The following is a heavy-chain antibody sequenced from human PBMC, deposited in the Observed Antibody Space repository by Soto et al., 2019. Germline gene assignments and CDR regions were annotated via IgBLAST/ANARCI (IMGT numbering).Heavy chain of an antibody. V-gene: IGHV3-23*01. Sequence: EVQLLESGGGLVQPGGSLRLSCAASGFTFSSYDMSWVRQAPGKGLEWVSAISGSGGSTYYADSVKGRFTIPRDNSKNTLYLQMNSLRAEDTAVYYCANPTGSSGWYYFDYWGQGTLVTVSS. CDR1: GFTFSSYD. CDR2: ISGSGGST. CDR3: ANPTGSSGWYYFDY. D-gene: IGHD6-19*01. J-gene: IGHJ4*02.